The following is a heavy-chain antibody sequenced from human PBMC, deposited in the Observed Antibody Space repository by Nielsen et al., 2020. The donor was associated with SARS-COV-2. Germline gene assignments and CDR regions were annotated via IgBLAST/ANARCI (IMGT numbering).Heavy chain of an antibody. CDR1: GGSFSGYY. CDR3: ARGGSSWALYYYYGMDV. Sequence: SETLSLTCAVYGGSFSGYYWGWIRQPPGRGLEWIGSIYHSGSTNYNPSLKGRVTISVDTSKNQFSLKLSSVTAADTAVYYCARGGSSWALYYYYGMDVWGQGTTVTVSS. V-gene: IGHV4-34*01. J-gene: IGHJ6*02. D-gene: IGHD6-13*01. CDR2: IYHSGST.